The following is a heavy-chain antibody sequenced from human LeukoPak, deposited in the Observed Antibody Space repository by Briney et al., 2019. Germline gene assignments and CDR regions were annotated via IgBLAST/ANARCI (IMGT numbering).Heavy chain of an antibody. Sequence: ASVKVSCKASGYTFTSYGISWVRQAPGQGLEWMGWISAYNGNTNYAQKLQGRVTMTTDTSTSTAYMELRSLRSDDMAVYYCAREEEGGSGSPGAFDIWGQGTMVTVSS. CDR1: GYTFTSYG. J-gene: IGHJ3*02. CDR2: ISAYNGNT. CDR3: AREEEGGSGSPGAFDI. D-gene: IGHD1-26*01. V-gene: IGHV1-18*03.